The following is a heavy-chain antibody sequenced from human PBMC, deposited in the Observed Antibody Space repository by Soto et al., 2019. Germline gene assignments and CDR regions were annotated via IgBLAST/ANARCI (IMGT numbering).Heavy chain of an antibody. Sequence: QVQLVESGGGVVQPGRSLRLSCAASGFTFSSYGMHWVRQAPGKGLEWVAVIWYDGSNKYYADSVKGRFTISRDNSKNPLYLQMNSLSAEDTAVYYCAREFSSGWYRYGMDVWGQGTTVTVSS. CDR3: AREFSSGWYRYGMDV. CDR1: GFTFSSYG. D-gene: IGHD6-19*01. J-gene: IGHJ6*02. V-gene: IGHV3-33*01. CDR2: IWYDGSNK.